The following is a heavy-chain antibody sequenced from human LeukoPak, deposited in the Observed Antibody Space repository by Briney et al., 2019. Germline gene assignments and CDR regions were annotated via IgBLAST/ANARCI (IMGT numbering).Heavy chain of an antibody. CDR1: RFTFSDYS. J-gene: IGHJ4*02. CDR2: ISSSSSYI. V-gene: IGHV3-21*01. D-gene: IGHD4-17*01. Sequence: GGSLRLSCAASRFTFSDYSMNWVRQAPGKGLEWVSSISSSSSYIYYADSVKGRFTISRDNAKNSLYLQMNSLRAEDTAVYYCARDRTASDYWGQGTLVTVSS. CDR3: ARDRTASDY.